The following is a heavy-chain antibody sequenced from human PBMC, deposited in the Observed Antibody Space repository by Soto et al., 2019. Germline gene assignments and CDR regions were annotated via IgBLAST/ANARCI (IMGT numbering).Heavy chain of an antibody. CDR3: ARDSPLDY. CDR2: ISVYDGNT. J-gene: IGHJ4*02. CDR1: GYTFASYG. Sequence: QVQLVQSGAEVKKPGSSVKVSCKTSGYTFASYGISWVRQGPGQGFEWMGWISVYDGNTRYEPKLQGRVTITTDRSTRTAYMELRSRRSDDTAVYYCARDSPLDYWGQGTLVTVSS. V-gene: IGHV1-18*04.